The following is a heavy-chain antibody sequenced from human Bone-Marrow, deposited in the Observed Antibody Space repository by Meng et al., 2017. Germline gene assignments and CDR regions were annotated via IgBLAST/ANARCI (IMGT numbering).Heavy chain of an antibody. CDR1: GFTFSDYY. Sequence: GESLKISCAASGFTFSDYYMSWIRQAPGKGLEWVSYISSSGSTIYYADSVKGRFTISRDNAKNSLYLQMNSLRAEDTAVYYCARAIRASGYSYGYYYYGMDVWGQGTTVTVSS. CDR2: ISSSGSTI. D-gene: IGHD5-18*01. V-gene: IGHV3-11*04. CDR3: ARAIRASGYSYGYYYYGMDV. J-gene: IGHJ6*02.